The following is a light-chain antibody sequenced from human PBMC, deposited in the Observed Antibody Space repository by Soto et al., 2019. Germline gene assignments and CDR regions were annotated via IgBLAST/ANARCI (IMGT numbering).Light chain of an antibody. CDR2: GAS. J-gene: IGKJ1*01. CDR1: QSVSSY. Sequence: IVLTQSPVTLSFAPGERGTLSCRASQSVSSYLAWYQQKPGQAPRLLIHGASSRATGIPDRFSGSGSGTEFNLTISNLQPEDFVTYYCQQYNSYATFGQGTKVDIK. CDR3: QQYNSYAT. V-gene: IGKV3D-15*01.